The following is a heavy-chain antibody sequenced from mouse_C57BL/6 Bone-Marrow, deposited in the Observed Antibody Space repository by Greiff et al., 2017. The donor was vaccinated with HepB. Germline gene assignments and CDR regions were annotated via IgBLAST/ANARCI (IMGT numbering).Heavy chain of an antibody. V-gene: IGHV1-5*01. J-gene: IGHJ2*01. CDR3: TRPHYYGSSRYYFDY. CDR2: LYPGNSDT. CDR1: GYTFTSYW. D-gene: IGHD1-1*01. Sequence: EVQLQQSGTVLARPGASVKMSCKTSGYTFTSYWMHWVKQRPGQGLEWIGALYPGNSDTSYNQKFKGKATLTAVTSASTAYMELRSLTNEDSAVYYCTRPHYYGSSRYYFDYWGQGTTLTVSS.